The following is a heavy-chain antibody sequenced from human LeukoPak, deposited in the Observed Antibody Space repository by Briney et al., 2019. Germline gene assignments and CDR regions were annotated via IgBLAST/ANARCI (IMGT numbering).Heavy chain of an antibody. Sequence: SETLSLTCNVSGVSISSMSYSWGWIRQPPGKGLEWIGSNYYSGGTDYNPSLKSRVTISVDTSKNQFSLKLASVTAADTAVYYCASRYYSYYYMDVWGKGTTVIVSS. CDR2: NYYSGGT. J-gene: IGHJ6*03. CDR1: GVSISSMSYS. V-gene: IGHV4-39*01. CDR3: ASRYYSYYYMDV.